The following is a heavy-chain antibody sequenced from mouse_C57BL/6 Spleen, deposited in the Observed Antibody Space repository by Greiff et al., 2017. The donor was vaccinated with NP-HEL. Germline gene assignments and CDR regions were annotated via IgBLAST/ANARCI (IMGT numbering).Heavy chain of an antibody. J-gene: IGHJ2*01. CDR3: ARHERRGYGNYDGDGFDY. V-gene: IGHV1-62-2*01. D-gene: IGHD2-10*02. CDR2: FYPGSGSI. CDR1: GYTFTEYT. Sequence: QVQLQQSGAELVKPGASVKLSCKASGYTFTEYTIHWVKQRSGQGLEWIGWFYPGSGSITYNEKFKDKATLTADKSSSTVYMELSRLTSEDSAVYFCARHERRGYGNYDGDGFDYWGQGTTLTVSS.